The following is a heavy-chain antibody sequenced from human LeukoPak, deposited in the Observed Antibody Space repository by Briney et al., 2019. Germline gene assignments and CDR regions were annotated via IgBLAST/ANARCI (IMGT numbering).Heavy chain of an antibody. V-gene: IGHV3-48*02. CDR2: ISGSGSVS. CDR3: ARDGGFGFLAAFDI. CDR1: GFTFSSYA. J-gene: IGHJ3*02. Sequence: GGSLRLSCAASGFTFSSYAMNWVRQAPGKGLEWISYISGSGSVSYYEDSVKGRFTISRDNAKNSLYLQMNSLRDEDTALYYCARDGGFGFLAAFDIWGQGTMVTVSS. D-gene: IGHD3-10*01.